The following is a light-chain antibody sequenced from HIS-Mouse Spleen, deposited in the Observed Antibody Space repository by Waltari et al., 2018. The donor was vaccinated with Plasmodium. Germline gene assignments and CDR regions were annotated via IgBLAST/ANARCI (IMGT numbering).Light chain of an antibody. J-gene: IGLJ2*01. Sequence: QSVLTQPPSASGTPGQRVTISCSGSSSNIGSNTVNWYQQLPGTAPKLLIYSNTQRPSWVPDRCSGSKSGTSASLAISGLQSEDEADYYCAAWDDSLNGVVFGGGTNLTVL. V-gene: IGLV1-44*01. CDR1: SSNIGSNT. CDR3: AAWDDSLNGVV. CDR2: SNT.